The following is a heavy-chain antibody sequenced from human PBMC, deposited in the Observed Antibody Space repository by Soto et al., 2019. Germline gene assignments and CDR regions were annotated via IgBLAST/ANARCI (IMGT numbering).Heavy chain of an antibody. J-gene: IGHJ4*02. CDR2: IVPMNGSP. Sequence: QVQLVQSGAEVKKPGSSVRVSCKASGGMFYSSAINWVRHAPGQGLEWMGGIVPMNGSPKYAQEFLGRVTISADASATTAYMDLSGLKSEDTAVYYCSFAPNWTYQLTRYWGRGHQVTVSS. CDR3: SFAPNWTYQLTRY. D-gene: IGHD2-2*01. CDR1: GGMFYSSA. V-gene: IGHV1-69*01.